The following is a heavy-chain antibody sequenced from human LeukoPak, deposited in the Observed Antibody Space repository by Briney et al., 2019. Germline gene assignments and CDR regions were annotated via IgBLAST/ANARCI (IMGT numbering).Heavy chain of an antibody. CDR3: AKDEGSGSYDY. D-gene: IGHD1-26*01. V-gene: IGHV3-33*06. CDR2: IWYDGSNK. J-gene: IGHJ4*02. Sequence: PGRSLRLSCAASGFTFSTYGIHWVRQAPGKGLEWVAVIWYDGSNKYYADSVKGRFTISRDNSKNTLYLQMNSLRAEDTAVYYCAKDEGSGSYDYWGQGALVTVSS. CDR1: GFTFSTYG.